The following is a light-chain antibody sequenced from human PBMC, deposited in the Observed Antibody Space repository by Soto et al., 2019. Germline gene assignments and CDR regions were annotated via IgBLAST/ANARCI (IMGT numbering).Light chain of an antibody. CDR3: QQFGSSIPHT. CDR1: QVIGSRY. J-gene: IGKJ2*01. V-gene: IGKV3-20*01. CDR2: GAA. Sequence: EIVMTQSPGTLSLSPGERATISCRASQVIGSRYLAWYHQKSGQAPRLLIYGAASRATGIPDRLSGSRSGTDFTLTISRLEPEDFGVYYCQQFGSSIPHTFGQGTKLEIK.